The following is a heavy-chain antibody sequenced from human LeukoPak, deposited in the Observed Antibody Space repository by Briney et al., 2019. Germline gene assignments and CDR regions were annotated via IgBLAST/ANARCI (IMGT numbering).Heavy chain of an antibody. V-gene: IGHV3-53*01. CDR2: IYSGGST. CDR1: GFTFSDYY. Sequence: SGGSLRLSCAASGFTFSDYYMSWIRQAPGKGLEWVSVIYSGGSTYYADSVKGRFTISRDNSKNTLYLQMNSLRAEDTAVYYCARGPGGYDILTGYYFDYWGQGTLVTVSS. J-gene: IGHJ4*02. CDR3: ARGPGGYDILTGYYFDY. D-gene: IGHD3-9*01.